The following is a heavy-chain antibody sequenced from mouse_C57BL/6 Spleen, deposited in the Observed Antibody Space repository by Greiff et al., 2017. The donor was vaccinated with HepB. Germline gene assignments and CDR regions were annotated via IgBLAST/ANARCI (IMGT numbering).Heavy chain of an antibody. V-gene: IGHV3-6*01. CDR2: ISYDGSN. Sequence: QLQESGPGLVKPSQSLSLTCSVTGYSITSGYYWNWIRQFPGNKLEWMGYISYDGSNNYNPSLKNRISITRDTSKNQFFLKLNSVTTEDTATYYCARVTYGYFDVWGTGTTVTVSS. J-gene: IGHJ1*03. D-gene: IGHD6-5*01. CDR3: ARVTYGYFDV. CDR1: GYSITSGYY.